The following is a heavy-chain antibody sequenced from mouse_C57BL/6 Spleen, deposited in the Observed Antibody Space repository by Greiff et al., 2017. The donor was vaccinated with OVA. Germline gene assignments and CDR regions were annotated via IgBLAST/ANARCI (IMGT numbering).Heavy chain of an antibody. CDR3: ARGLLNYAMDY. CDR2: ISYSGST. Sequence: EVKLVESGPGMVKPSQSLSLTCTVTGYSITSGYDWHWIRHFPGNKLEWMGYISYSGSTNYNPSLKSRISITHDTSKNHFFLKLNSVTTEDTATYYCARGLLNYAMDYWGQGTSVTVSS. V-gene: IGHV3-1*01. CDR1: GYSITSGYD. J-gene: IGHJ4*01.